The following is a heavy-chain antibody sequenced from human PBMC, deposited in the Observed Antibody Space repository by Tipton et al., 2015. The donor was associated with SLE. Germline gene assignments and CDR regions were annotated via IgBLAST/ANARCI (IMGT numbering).Heavy chain of an antibody. CDR2: ISSRGST. CDR3: ARGFDYYDSSYSRGAIDI. V-gene: IGHV4-61*09. CDR1: GGSITSGTYY. Sequence: TLSLTCTVSGGSITSGTYYWTWIRQPAGKGLEWIGHISSRGSTNYNPSLKSRVTISLDTSKNQLSLRLSSVTAADTAAYYCARGFDYYDSSYSRGAIDIWGQGTLVTVSS. J-gene: IGHJ3*02. D-gene: IGHD3-22*01.